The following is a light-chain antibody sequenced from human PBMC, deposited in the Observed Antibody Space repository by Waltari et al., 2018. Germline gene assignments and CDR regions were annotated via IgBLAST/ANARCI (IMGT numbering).Light chain of an antibody. J-gene: IGKJ2*01. CDR2: VAS. CDR1: QSVRNNY. V-gene: IGKV3-20*01. CDR3: QQYVTSLYT. Sequence: EIVLTQSPGTLSLSPGERATLSCRASQSVRNNYLAWYQQKPGQAPTHLMYVASTRATGIPDRFSCSGSGTDFTLTISGLEPEEFAVYYCQQYVTSLYTFGQGTKLEIK.